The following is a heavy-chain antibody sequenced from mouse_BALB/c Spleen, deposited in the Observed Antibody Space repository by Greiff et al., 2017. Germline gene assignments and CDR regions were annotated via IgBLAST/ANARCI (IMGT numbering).Heavy chain of an antibody. D-gene: IGHD2-4*01. Sequence: EVKLMESGGGLVKPGGSLKLSCAASGFTFSSYTMSWVRQTPEKRLEWVATISSGGSYTYYPDSVKGRFTISRDNAKNTLYLQMSSLKSEDTAMYYCTRGETMITTEAMDYWGQGTSVTVSS. V-gene: IGHV5-6-4*01. CDR3: TRGETMITTEAMDY. CDR1: GFTFSSYT. J-gene: IGHJ4*01. CDR2: ISSGGSYT.